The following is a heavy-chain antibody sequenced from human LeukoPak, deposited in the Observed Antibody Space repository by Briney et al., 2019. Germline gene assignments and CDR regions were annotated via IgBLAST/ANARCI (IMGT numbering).Heavy chain of an antibody. J-gene: IGHJ6*02. CDR2: ISYNAGYK. CDR3: ARYSSSFQGYYYAMDV. CDR1: GFTFSNYG. D-gene: IGHD6-13*01. V-gene: IGHV3-30*12. Sequence: GGSLRLSCAASGFTFSNYGLHWVRQAPGKGLEWVAVISYNAGYKHYTDSVKGRFTISRDDSKSTVYLQMNSLRAGDTAVYYCARYSSSFQGYYYAMDVWGQGTTVTVSS.